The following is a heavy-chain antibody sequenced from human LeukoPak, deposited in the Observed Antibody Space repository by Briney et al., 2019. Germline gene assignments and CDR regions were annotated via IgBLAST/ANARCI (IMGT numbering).Heavy chain of an antibody. V-gene: IGHV4-34*01. CDR3: ARFVRIAARPRWFDP. Sequence: SETLSLTCAVYGGSFSGYYWSWIRQPPGKGLEWIGEINHSGSTNYNPSFKSRVTISVDTSKNQFSLKLSSVTAADTAVYYCARFVRIAARPRWFDPWGQGTLVTVSS. CDR1: GGSFSGYY. CDR2: INHSGST. D-gene: IGHD6-6*01. J-gene: IGHJ5*02.